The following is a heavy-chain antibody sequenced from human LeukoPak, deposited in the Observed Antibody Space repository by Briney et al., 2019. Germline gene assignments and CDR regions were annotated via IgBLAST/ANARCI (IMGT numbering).Heavy chain of an antibody. CDR1: GGSISSYY. CDR3: ARDSAFLAFDY. V-gene: IGHV4-59*01. J-gene: IGHJ4*02. D-gene: IGHD2/OR15-2a*01. CDR2: IYYSGST. Sequence: SGTLSLTCTVSGGSISSYYWSWIRQPPGKGLEWIGYIYYSGSTNYNPSLKSRVTISVDTSKNQFSLKLSSVTAADTAVYYCARDSAFLAFDYWGQGTLVTVSS.